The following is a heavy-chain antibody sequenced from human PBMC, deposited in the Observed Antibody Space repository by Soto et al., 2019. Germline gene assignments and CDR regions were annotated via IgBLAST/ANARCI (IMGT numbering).Heavy chain of an antibody. CDR1: GLTVSSNY. Sequence: EVQLVESGGGLVQPGGSLRLSCAASGLTVSSNYMSWVRQAPGKGLEWVSVIYSGGSTYYADSVKGRFTISRDNSKNTLYLQMNSLRAEDTAVYYCAREIYSSSSLFNYYYYYMDVWGKGTTVTVSS. CDR3: AREIYSSSSLFNYYYYYMDV. J-gene: IGHJ6*03. V-gene: IGHV3-66*01. D-gene: IGHD6-6*01. CDR2: IYSGGST.